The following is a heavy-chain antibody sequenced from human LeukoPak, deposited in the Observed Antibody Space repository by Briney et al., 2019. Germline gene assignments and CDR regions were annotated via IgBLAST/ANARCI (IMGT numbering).Heavy chain of an antibody. V-gene: IGHV4-31*03. CDR2: IYYSGST. Sequence: SQTLSLTCTVSGGSISSGGYYWSWIRQHPGKGLGWIGYIYYSGSTYYNPSLKSRVTISVDTSKNQFSLKLSSVTAADTAVYYCAAGIAAAVPFDYWGQGTLVTVSS. D-gene: IGHD6-13*01. J-gene: IGHJ4*02. CDR1: GGSISSGGYY. CDR3: AAGIAAAVPFDY.